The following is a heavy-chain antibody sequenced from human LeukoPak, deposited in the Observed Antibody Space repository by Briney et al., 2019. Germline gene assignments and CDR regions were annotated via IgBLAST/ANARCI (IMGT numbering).Heavy chain of an antibody. J-gene: IGHJ5*02. CDR2: ISSSSSYI. D-gene: IGHD2-21*01. V-gene: IGHV3-21*01. CDR1: GFTFSSYS. Sequence: GGSLRLSCAASGFTFSSYSMNWVRQAPGKGLEWVSSISSSSSYIYYADSVKGRLTISRDNAKNSLYLQMNSLRAEDTAVYYCARGIGDNCFDPWGQGTLVTVSS. CDR3: ARGIGDNCFDP.